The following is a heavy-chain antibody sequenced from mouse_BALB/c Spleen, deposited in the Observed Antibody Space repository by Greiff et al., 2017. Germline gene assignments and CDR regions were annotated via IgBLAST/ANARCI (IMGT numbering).Heavy chain of an antibody. V-gene: IGHV5-6-3*01. Sequence: VQLQQSGGGLVQPGGSLKLSCAASGFTFSSYGMSWVRQTPDKRLELVATINSNGGSTYYPDSVKGRFTISRDNAKNTLYLQVSSLKSEDTAMYYCARAYFDYWGQGTTLTVSS. J-gene: IGHJ2*01. CDR1: GFTFSSYG. CDR2: INSNGGST. CDR3: ARAYFDY.